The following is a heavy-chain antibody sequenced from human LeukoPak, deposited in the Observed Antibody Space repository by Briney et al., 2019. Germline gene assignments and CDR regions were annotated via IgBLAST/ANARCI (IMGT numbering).Heavy chain of an antibody. CDR3: ARQHVARGIVVVPAAILFDP. V-gene: IGHV4-38-2*01. J-gene: IGHJ5*02. CDR2: IYHSGST. CDR1: GYSISSGYY. Sequence: SETLSLTCAVSGYSISSGYYWGWIRQPPGKGLEWIGSIYHSGSTYYNPSLKSRVTISADTSKNQFSLKLSSVTAADTAVYYCARQHVARGIVVVPAAILFDPWGQGTLVTVSS. D-gene: IGHD2-2*01.